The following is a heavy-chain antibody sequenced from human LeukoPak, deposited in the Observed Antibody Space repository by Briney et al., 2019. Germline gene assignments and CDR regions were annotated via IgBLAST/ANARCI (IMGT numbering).Heavy chain of an antibody. V-gene: IGHV1-46*01. J-gene: IGHJ4*02. Sequence: ASVKVSCKASGYSFTSYYMHWVRQAPGQGLEWMGIINPSGGSTTFAQKFQGRVTMTRDTSISTAYMELSRLRSDGTAVYYCARAAMALSADYWGQGTLVTVSS. D-gene: IGHD2-2*01. CDR3: ARAAMALSADY. CDR1: GYSFTSYY. CDR2: INPSGGST.